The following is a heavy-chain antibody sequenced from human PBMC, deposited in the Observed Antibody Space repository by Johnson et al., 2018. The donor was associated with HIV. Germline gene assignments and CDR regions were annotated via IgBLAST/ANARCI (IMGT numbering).Heavy chain of an antibody. CDR3: TTMSALWFGDLHVFGDGFDI. J-gene: IGHJ3*02. D-gene: IGHD3-10*01. Sequence: QVQLVESGGGLVKPGGSLRLSCAASGFTFSDYYMSWIRQAPGKGLEWVSYISSSGSTIYYADSVKGRFIISRDNAKNSLYLQMNGLKTEDTAVYYCTTMSALWFGDLHVFGDGFDIWGQGTMVTVSS. V-gene: IGHV3-11*01. CDR1: GFTFSDYY. CDR2: ISSSGSTI.